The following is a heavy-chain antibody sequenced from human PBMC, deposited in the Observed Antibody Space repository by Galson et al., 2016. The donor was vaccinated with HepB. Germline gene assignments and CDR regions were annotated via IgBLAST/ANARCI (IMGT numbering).Heavy chain of an antibody. CDR3: ARDHYDISTGSLPWFDP. J-gene: IGHJ5*02. V-gene: IGHV4-61*02. Sequence: TLSLTCPVSGGSISSGSYYWNWIRQPAGQGLEWIGRINSIGSTNYNPSLKSRVNISVDKSKNQFSLKLSSVTAADPAVYYCARDHYDISTGSLPWFDPWGQGTLVTVSS. CDR2: INSIGST. D-gene: IGHD3-9*01. CDR1: GGSISSGSYY.